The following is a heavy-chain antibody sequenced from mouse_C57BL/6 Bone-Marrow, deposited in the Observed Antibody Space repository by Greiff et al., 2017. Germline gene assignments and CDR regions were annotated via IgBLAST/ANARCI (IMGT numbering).Heavy chain of an antibody. V-gene: IGHV1-81*01. CDR2: INPRNGNT. CDR1: GYTFTSYG. CDR3: ARYYDRSAWFAY. D-gene: IGHD1-1*01. J-gene: IGHJ3*01. Sequence: QVQLQQSGAELARPGASVKLSCKASGYTFTSYGISWVKQRNGKGLEWIGEINPRNGNTYYNEKFKGKATLTVDKSSSTAYMELRSLTSEDSAVYYCARYYDRSAWFAYWGQGTLVTVSA.